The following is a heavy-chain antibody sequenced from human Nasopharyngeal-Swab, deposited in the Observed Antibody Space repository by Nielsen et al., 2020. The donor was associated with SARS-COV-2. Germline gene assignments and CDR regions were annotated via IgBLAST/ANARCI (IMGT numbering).Heavy chain of an antibody. V-gene: IGHV1-3*01. CDR2: INAGNGNT. J-gene: IGHJ4*02. Sequence: VKVSCKASGYTFTSYAMHWVRQAPGQRLEWMGWINAGNGNTKYSQKFQGRVTITRDTSASTAYMELSSLRSEDTAVYYCARDSSGWYGVFDYWGQGTLVTVSS. CDR1: GYTFTSYA. CDR3: ARDSSGWYGVFDY. D-gene: IGHD6-19*01.